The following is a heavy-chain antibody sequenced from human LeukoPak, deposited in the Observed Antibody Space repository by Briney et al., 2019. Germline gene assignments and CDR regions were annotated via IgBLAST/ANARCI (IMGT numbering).Heavy chain of an antibody. CDR2: IYYSGST. J-gene: IGHJ4*02. CDR3: AREDYGSGSYDY. Sequence: SETLSLTCTVSGGSISSYYWSWIRQPPGKGLEWIGYIYYSGSTNYNPSLKSRVTISVDTSKNQFSLKLSSVTAADTAVYYCAREDYGSGSYDYWGQGTLVTVSS. V-gene: IGHV4-59*01. CDR1: GGSISSYY. D-gene: IGHD3-10*01.